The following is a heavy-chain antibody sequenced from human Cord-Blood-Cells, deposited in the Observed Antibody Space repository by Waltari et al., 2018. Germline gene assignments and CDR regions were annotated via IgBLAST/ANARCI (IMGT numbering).Heavy chain of an antibody. CDR2: IRYDGSNK. CDR3: AKDYYSGGHYYYYGMDV. J-gene: IGHJ6*02. CDR1: GFPFRSYA. D-gene: IGHD2-15*01. V-gene: IGHV3-30*02. Sequence: QVQLVESGGGVVQPGGSLRLSCAASGFPFRSYAMPWVRQAPVKGLEWVAFIRYDGSNKYYADSVKGRFTISRDNSKNTLYLQMNSLRAEDTAVYYCAKDYYSGGHYYYYGMDVWGQGTTVTVSS.